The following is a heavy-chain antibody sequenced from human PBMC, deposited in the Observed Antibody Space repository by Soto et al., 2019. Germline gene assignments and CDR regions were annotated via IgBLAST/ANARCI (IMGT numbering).Heavy chain of an antibody. D-gene: IGHD3-3*01. Sequence: ASVKVAWKGAGYSFSIYGISWGRHAPGQGLEWMGWISAYNGNTNYAQKLQGRVTMTTDTSTSTAYMELRSLRSDDTAVYYCARDLLRYDFWSGPSGYFDYWGQGTLVTVSS. CDR3: ARDLLRYDFWSGPSGYFDY. J-gene: IGHJ4*02. CDR2: ISAYNGNT. V-gene: IGHV1-18*01. CDR1: GYSFSIYG.